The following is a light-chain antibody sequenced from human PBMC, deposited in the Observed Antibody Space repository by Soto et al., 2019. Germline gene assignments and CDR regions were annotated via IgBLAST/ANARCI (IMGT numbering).Light chain of an antibody. CDR3: QQYQNWPPLT. V-gene: IGKV3-15*01. CDR2: GAS. CDR1: QSVSRN. Sequence: EIVMTQSPATLSVSPGERATVSCRASQSVSRNLAWYQQKPGQAPRLLIYGASTRATAIPARFSGSGSGTEFTPTISSLLSEDFAVYYCQQYQNWPPLTFGGGTKAEIK. J-gene: IGKJ4*01.